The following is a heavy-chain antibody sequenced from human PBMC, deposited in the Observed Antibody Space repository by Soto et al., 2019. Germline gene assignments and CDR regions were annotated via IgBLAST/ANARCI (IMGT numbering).Heavy chain of an antibody. J-gene: IGHJ4*02. CDR1: GFTFSSYG. V-gene: IGHV3-33*01. CDR2: IWYDGSNK. Sequence: ESGGGVVQPGRSLRLSCAASGFTFSSYGMHWVLQAPGKGREWVAAIWYDGSNKYYADSVKGRFTISRDKSKNTLYLQMNSLRAEDTAVYYCARIMCGGDCYDFDYWGQGTLVTVSS. CDR3: ARIMCGGDCYDFDY. D-gene: IGHD2-21*02.